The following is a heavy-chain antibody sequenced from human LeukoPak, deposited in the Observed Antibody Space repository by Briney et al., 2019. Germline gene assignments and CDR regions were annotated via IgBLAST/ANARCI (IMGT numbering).Heavy chain of an antibody. J-gene: IGHJ4*02. D-gene: IGHD3-22*01. CDR3: ARAHYDSSGYNIDY. CDR2: INPNSGGT. CDR1: GYTFTGYY. Sequence: ASVKVSCKASGYTFTGYYMHWVRQAPGQGLEWMGWINPNSGGTNYAQKFQGRVTMTRDTSISTAYMELSRLRSDDTAVYYCARAHYDSSGYNIDYWGQGTLVTVSS. V-gene: IGHV1-2*02.